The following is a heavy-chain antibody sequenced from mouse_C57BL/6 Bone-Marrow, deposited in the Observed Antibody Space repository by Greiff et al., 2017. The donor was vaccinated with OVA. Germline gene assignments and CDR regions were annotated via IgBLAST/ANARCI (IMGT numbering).Heavy chain of an antibody. D-gene: IGHD1-1*01. CDR2: IHPSDSDT. V-gene: IGHV1-74*01. CDR3: AIEGVYYYGSSPYYFDY. Sequence: VQLQQPGAELVQPGASVKVSCKASGYPFTSYWMHWLKQRPGPGLAWIGRIHPSDSDTNYNQKFKGKATLTVDKSSSTAYMQLSSLTSEDSAVYYCAIEGVYYYGSSPYYFDYWGQGTTLTVSS. CDR1: GYPFTSYW. J-gene: IGHJ2*01.